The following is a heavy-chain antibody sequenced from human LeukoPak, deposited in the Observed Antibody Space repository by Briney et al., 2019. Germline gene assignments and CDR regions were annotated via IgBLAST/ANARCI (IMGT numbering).Heavy chain of an antibody. CDR2: ISYSGST. V-gene: IGHV4-59*01. Sequence: SETLSLTCTVSGGSISSYYWSWIRQPPGKGLEWIGYISYSGSTNYNPSLKSRVTISVDTSKNQFSLKLSSVTAADTAVYYCARGGIVPAAIYYWGQGTLVTVSS. CDR1: GGSISSYY. D-gene: IGHD2-2*01. J-gene: IGHJ4*02. CDR3: ARGGIVPAAIYY.